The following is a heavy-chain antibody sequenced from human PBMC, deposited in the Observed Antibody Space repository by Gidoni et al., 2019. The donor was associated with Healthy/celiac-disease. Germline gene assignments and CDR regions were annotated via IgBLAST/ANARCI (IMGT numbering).Heavy chain of an antibody. CDR2: ISGSGART. Sequence: EVQLLESGGGLVQPGGSLRLSCGPSGFPFTILRLCWVRQAPGKGLEWVSAISGSGARTFYADSVKGRFTISRDNSKNMLYLQLNSLRGEDTALYYCAKDPFSGGPCSGGSCYPHWGQGTLVTVSS. V-gene: IGHV3-23*01. CDR3: AKDPFSGGPCSGGSCYPH. D-gene: IGHD2-15*01. CDR1: GFPFTILR. J-gene: IGHJ1*01.